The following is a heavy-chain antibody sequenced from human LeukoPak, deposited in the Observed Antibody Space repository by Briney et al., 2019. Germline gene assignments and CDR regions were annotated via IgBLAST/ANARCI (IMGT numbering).Heavy chain of an antibody. CDR3: ARVWYDFWSGYYGL. CDR1: GFTFSSYS. Sequence: GGSLRLSCAASGFTFSSYSMNWVRQAPGKGLEWVSSISSSSSYIYHADSVKGRFTISRDNAKNSLYLQMNSLRAEDTAVYYCARVWYDFWSGYYGLWGQGTLVTVSS. V-gene: IGHV3-21*01. D-gene: IGHD3-3*01. CDR2: ISSSSSYI. J-gene: IGHJ4*02.